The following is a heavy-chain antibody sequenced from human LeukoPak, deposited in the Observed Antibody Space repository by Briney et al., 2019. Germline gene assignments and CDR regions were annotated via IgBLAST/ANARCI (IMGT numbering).Heavy chain of an antibody. CDR1: GFTFSNYA. Sequence: GASLRLSCAASGFTFSNYAMSWVRQAPGKGLEWVSAISGSGGSTYYADSVKGRFTISRDNSKNTLYLQMNCLRAEDTAVYYCAKDGGSGWYGGWFDPWGQGTLVTVSS. V-gene: IGHV3-23*01. CDR3: AKDGGSGWYGGWFDP. J-gene: IGHJ5*02. D-gene: IGHD6-19*01. CDR2: ISGSGGST.